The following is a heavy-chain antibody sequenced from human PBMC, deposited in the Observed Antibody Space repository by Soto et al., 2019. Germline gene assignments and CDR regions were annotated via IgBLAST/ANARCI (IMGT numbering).Heavy chain of an antibody. J-gene: IGHJ4*02. V-gene: IGHV4-59*01. CDR1: GGSIGNYY. CDR3: ARGQGLQGPYYFDY. CDR2: IYYSGST. D-gene: IGHD4-4*01. Sequence: SETLSLTCTVSGGSIGNYYWSWIRQPPGKGLEWIGYIYYSGSTNYNPSLKSRVTISTDTSKNQFSLKLSSVTAADTAVYYCARGQGLQGPYYFDYWGQGTLVTVSS.